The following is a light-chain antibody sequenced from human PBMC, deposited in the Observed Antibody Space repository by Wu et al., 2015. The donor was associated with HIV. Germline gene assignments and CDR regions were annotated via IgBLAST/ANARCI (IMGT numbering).Light chain of an antibody. CDR2: DAS. V-gene: IGKV3-11*01. Sequence: EIELTQSPATLSLSPGERATLSCRASQSVSSYLAWYQQKPGQAPRLLIYDASNRATGIPARFSGSGSGTDFTLTISSLEPEDFAVYYCQRRSNWLTFGGGTKVEIK. CDR3: QRRSNWLT. J-gene: IGKJ4*01. CDR1: QSVSSY.